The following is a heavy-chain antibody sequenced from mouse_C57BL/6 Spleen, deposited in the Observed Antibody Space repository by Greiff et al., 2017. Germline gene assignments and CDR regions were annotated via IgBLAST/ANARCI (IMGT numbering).Heavy chain of an antibody. CDR3: ARLYYGYDSYAMDY. V-gene: IGHV1-22*01. D-gene: IGHD2-2*01. CDR2: INPNNGGT. J-gene: IGHJ4*01. Sequence: VQLQQSGPELVKPGASVKMSCKASGYTFTDYNMHWVKQSHGKSLEWIGYINPNNGGTSYNQKFKGKATLTVNKSSSTAYMELRRLTSEDSAVYYCARLYYGYDSYAMDYWGQGTSVTVSS. CDR1: GYTFTDYN.